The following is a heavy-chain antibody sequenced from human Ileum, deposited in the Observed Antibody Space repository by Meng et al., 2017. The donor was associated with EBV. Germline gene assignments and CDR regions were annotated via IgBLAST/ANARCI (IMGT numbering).Heavy chain of an antibody. CDR3: TTDTRFRIDS. Sequence: VEWVGAGVGLVRHGGSPRLSLVASGFSFISDVMHWVRQAPGKGLVWVSRISHDGSNTMYADYVKGRFTVSRDNAKNTLYVQMNNLRAEDTAVYYCTTDTRFRIDSWGQGTLVTVAS. CDR1: GFSFISDV. J-gene: IGHJ4*02. D-gene: IGHD2-21*01. V-gene: IGHV3-74*03. CDR2: ISHDGSNT.